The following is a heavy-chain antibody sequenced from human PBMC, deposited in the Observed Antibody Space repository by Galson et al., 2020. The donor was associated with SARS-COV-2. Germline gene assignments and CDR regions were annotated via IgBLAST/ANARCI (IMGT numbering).Heavy chain of an antibody. D-gene: IGHD2-21*02. Sequence: GESLKISCAVSGFSVTTNYINWVRQAPGKGLEWVSLISSGGNTYYADTVKGRFTISRDNSKNTLYLQMNSLRVEDTAVYYCARTYWGADCHYYFAMDVWGRGTTVTVS. CDR2: ISSGGNT. CDR1: GFSVTTNY. CDR3: ARTYWGADCHYYFAMDV. V-gene: IGHV3-53*01. J-gene: IGHJ6*02.